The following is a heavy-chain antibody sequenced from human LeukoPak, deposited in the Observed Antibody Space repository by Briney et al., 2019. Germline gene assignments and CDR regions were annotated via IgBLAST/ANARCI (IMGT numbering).Heavy chain of an antibody. V-gene: IGHV3-23*01. Sequence: GGSLRLSCAASGFTFSSYSMSWVRQAPGKGLEWGSGISGSGGSTDYADSVKGRFTISRDNSKNTLYLQMNSLRVEDTAVYYCAKDPGYQVVYCFDYWGQGTLATVSS. J-gene: IGHJ4*02. CDR2: ISGSGGST. CDR1: GFTFSSYS. CDR3: AKDPGYQVVYCFDY. D-gene: IGHD2-2*01.